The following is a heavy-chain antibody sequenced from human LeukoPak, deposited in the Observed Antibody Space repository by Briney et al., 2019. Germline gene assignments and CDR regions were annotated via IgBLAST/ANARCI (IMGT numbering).Heavy chain of an antibody. CDR3: AEDVGKWESLHFFDY. J-gene: IGHJ4*02. V-gene: IGHV3-23*01. CDR2: ISGSGAST. Sequence: GGSLRLSCLTSGFTFSTNAMSWVRQAPGKGLEWISGISGSGASTYYADSVTGRFTISRDNSRNTLYLQMNSLRGDDTAVYYCAEDVGKWESLHFFDYWGQGTLVTVSS. D-gene: IGHD1-26*01. CDR1: GFTFSTNA.